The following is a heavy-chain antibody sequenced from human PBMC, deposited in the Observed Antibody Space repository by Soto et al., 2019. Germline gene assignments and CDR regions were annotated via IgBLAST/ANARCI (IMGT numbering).Heavy chain of an antibody. J-gene: IGHJ5*02. CDR1: GGSISSGDYY. V-gene: IGHV4-31*03. CDR2: IYHSGST. D-gene: IGHD4-4*01. Sequence: SETLSLTCTVSGGSISSGDYYWSWIRQHPGKGLEWIGYIYHSGSTYYNPSLKSRVNISVDTSKNQFSLKLSSVTAADTAVYYCARDAGLHRTHNWFDPWGQGTLVTVSS. CDR3: ARDAGLHRTHNWFDP.